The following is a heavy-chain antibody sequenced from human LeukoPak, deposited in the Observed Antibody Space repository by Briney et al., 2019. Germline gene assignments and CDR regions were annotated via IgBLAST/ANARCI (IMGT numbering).Heavy chain of an antibody. J-gene: IGHJ4*02. CDR2: IYHSGST. Sequence: SETLSLTCAVSGYSISSGYYWGWIRQPPGKGLEWIGSIYHSGSTYYNPSLKSRVTISVDTSKNQFSLKLSSVTAADTAVYYCAGRTVRFLEWSYYFDYWGQGTLVTVSS. CDR3: AGRTVRFLEWSYYFDY. CDR1: GYSISSGYY. D-gene: IGHD3-3*01. V-gene: IGHV4-38-2*01.